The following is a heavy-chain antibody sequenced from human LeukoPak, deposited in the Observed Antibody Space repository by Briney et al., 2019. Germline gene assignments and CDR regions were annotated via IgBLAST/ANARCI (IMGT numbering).Heavy chain of an antibody. CDR3: ARGLKYITIFGVVIGHNWFDP. V-gene: IGHV1-8*01. CDR2: MNPNSGNT. J-gene: IGHJ5*02. Sequence: GASVKVSCKASGYTFTSYDINWGRQATGQGLEWMGWMNPNSGNTGYAQKFQGRVTMTRNTSISTAYMELSSLRSEDTAVYYCARGLKYITIFGVVIGHNWFDPWGQGTLVTVSS. CDR1: GYTFTSYD. D-gene: IGHD3-3*01.